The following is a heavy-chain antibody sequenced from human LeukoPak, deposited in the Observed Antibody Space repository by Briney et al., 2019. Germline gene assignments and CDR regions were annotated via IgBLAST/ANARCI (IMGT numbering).Heavy chain of an antibody. CDR3: ARDLAYSRLDY. CDR1: GFTFSSYW. J-gene: IGHJ4*02. CDR2: INPDGNKK. Sequence: GGSLRLSCEASGFTFSSYWMSWVRQAPGKGLEWVASINPDGNKKYSADSVKGRFTISRDNAENSLYLQMNSLRVEDTAFYYCARDLAYSRLDYWGQGMLVTVSS. V-gene: IGHV3-7*01. D-gene: IGHD5-18*01.